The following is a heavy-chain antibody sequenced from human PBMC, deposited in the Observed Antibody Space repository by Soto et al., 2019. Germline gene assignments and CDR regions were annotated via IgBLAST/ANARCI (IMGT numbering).Heavy chain of an antibody. J-gene: IGHJ4*02. V-gene: IGHV4-30-2*01. CDR3: ARGGNYYDSSGYVY. Sequence: SETLSLTCAVSGGSISGGGYSWSWIRQPPGKGLEWIGYIYHSGSTYYNPSLKSRVTISVDRSKNQFSLKLSSVTAADTAVYYRARGGNYYDSSGYVYWGQGTLVTVSS. CDR1: GGSISGGGYS. CDR2: IYHSGST. D-gene: IGHD3-22*01.